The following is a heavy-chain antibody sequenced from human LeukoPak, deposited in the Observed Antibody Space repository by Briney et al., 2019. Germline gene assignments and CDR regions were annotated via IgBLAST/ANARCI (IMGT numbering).Heavy chain of an antibody. CDR3: ARQGTSSVPRYFDY. CDR2: IYYTGST. V-gene: IGHV4-59*08. D-gene: IGHD1/OR15-1a*01. J-gene: IGHJ4*02. Sequence: KPWETLSLTCNVSGGTLRSYYGSWIRQTPGKGLEWVGYIYYTGSTNYNPSLNSRLSILLDTSKNQFSLDLSSVTAADTAVYYCARQGTSSVPRYFDYWGQGTLVTVSS. CDR1: GGTLRSYY.